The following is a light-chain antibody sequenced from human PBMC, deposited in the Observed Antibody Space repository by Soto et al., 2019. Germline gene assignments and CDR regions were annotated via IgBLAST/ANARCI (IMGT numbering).Light chain of an antibody. CDR3: QHYDRSPIT. CDR1: QSVNSR. J-gene: IGKJ5*01. Sequence: EIVLTQSPGTLSLSPGERATLSCRASQSVNSRLAWYQHKPGQAPRLLISGASSRATGIPDRFSGSGSATDFTLTISRLEPEDFALYYCQHYDRSPITVGQGTRLEIK. V-gene: IGKV3-20*01. CDR2: GAS.